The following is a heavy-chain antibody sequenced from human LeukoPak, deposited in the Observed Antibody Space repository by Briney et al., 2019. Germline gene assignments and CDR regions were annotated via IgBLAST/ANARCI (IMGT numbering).Heavy chain of an antibody. D-gene: IGHD3-22*01. V-gene: IGHV4-59*01. CDR1: GGSISSYY. Sequence: PSETLSLTCTVSGGSISSYYWSWIRQPPGKGLEWIGYIYYSGSTNYNPSLKSRVTISVDTSKNQFSLKLSSVTAADTAVYYCARDSSGYYGHDYWGQGTLVTVSS. CDR2: IYYSGST. J-gene: IGHJ4*02. CDR3: ARDSSGYYGHDY.